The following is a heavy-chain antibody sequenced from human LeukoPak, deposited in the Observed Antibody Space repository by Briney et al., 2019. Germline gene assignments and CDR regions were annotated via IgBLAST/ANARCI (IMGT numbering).Heavy chain of an antibody. CDR1: GFTLSSNY. Sequence: GGSLRLSCAVSGFTLSSNYMNWVRQAPGKGLDRASVIYSGGSTYYPDSVKGRFTVSRDNSKNTLYLQMNSLRAEDTAVYYCARGGDINGSPFDYWGQGTLVTVSS. D-gene: IGHD3-22*01. CDR2: IYSGGST. V-gene: IGHV3-53*01. J-gene: IGHJ4*02. CDR3: ARGGDINGSPFDY.